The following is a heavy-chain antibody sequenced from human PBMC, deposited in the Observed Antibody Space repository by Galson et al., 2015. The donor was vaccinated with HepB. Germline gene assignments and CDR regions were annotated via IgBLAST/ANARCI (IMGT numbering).Heavy chain of an antibody. D-gene: IGHD2-8*01. CDR2: TFYRSKWYN. J-gene: IGHJ4*02. V-gene: IGHV6-1*01. CDR3: ARVSKGFGHCTTTTCNAFNS. CDR1: GDRVSSDTAA. Sequence: CAISGDRVSSDTAAWNWIRQSPSRGLEWLGRTFYRSKWYNEYAVSVKSRITISPDTPKNQLSLQLNSVTPEDTAVYYCARVSKGFGHCTTTTCNAFNSWGQGTLVTVSS.